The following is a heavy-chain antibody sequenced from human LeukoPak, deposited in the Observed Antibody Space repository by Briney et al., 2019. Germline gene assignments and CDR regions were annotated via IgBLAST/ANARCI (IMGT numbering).Heavy chain of an antibody. V-gene: IGHV1-69*02. J-gene: IGHJ4*02. CDR3: ARARKDYDFWSGYSPSDY. CDR2: IIPILGIA. CDR1: GGTFSSYT. Sequence: SVKVSCKASGGTFSSYTISWVRQAPGQGLEWMGRIIPILGIANYAQKFQGRVTITADKSTSTAYMELSSLRSEDTAVYYCARARKDYDFWSGYSPSDYWGQGTLVTVSS. D-gene: IGHD3-3*01.